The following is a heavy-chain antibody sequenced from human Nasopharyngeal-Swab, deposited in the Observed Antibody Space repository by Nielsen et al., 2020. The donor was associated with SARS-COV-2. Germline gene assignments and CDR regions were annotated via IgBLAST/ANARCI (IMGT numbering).Heavy chain of an antibody. Sequence: ASVKASCKVSGYTLTELSMHWVRQAPGKGLEWMGGFDPEDGETIYAQKFQGRVTMTEDTSTDTAYMELSSLRSEDTAVYYCTAMVTGLLYYYYGMDVWGQGTTVTVSS. CDR3: TAMVTGLLYYYYGMDV. CDR2: FDPEDGET. D-gene: IGHD5-18*01. V-gene: IGHV1-24*01. J-gene: IGHJ6*02. CDR1: GYTLTELS.